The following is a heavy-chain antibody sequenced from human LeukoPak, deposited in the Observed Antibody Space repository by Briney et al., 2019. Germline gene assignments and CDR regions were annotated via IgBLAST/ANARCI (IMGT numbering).Heavy chain of an antibody. Sequence: PSETLSLTCAVYGGSFSGYYWSWIRQPPGKGLEWIGEINHSGNTNYNPSPKSRVTISVDTSKNQFSLKLSSVTAADTAVYYCARKAYSSGWYGYWGQGTLVTVSS. J-gene: IGHJ4*02. CDR1: GGSFSGYY. D-gene: IGHD6-19*01. CDR3: ARKAYSSGWYGY. CDR2: INHSGNT. V-gene: IGHV4-34*01.